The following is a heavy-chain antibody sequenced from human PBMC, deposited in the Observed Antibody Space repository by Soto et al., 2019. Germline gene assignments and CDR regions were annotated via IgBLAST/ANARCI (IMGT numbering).Heavy chain of an antibody. CDR3: ARDRSGSSGYYGMDV. D-gene: IGHD3-10*01. Sequence: EVQLVESGGGLIQPGGSLRLSCAASGFTVSSNYMSWVRQAPGKGLEWVPVIYSDGSTYYADSVKGRFTISRDNSKNMLYLQMNSLRAEDTAVYYCARDRSGSSGYYGMDVWGQGTTVTVSS. CDR1: GFTVSSNY. J-gene: IGHJ6*02. CDR2: IYSDGST. V-gene: IGHV3-53*01.